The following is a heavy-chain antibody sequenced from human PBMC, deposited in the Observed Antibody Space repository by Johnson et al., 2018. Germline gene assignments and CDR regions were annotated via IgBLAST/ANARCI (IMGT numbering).Heavy chain of an antibody. CDR2: ISGSSRTI. Sequence: VQLVQSGGGLVQPGGSLRLSCAASGFTFSSHSMNWVRQAPGKGLEWVSYISGSSRTIHYADSVKGRFTISRDNAKNSLYLQMDSLRDEDTAVDYCARDGGYTSGYGRYWGQGTLVTVSS. J-gene: IGHJ4*02. CDR1: GFTFSSHS. CDR3: ARDGGYTSGYGRY. D-gene: IGHD5-18*01. V-gene: IGHV3-48*02.